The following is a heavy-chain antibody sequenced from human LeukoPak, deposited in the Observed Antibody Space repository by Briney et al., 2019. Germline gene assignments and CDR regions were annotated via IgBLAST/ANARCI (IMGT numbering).Heavy chain of an antibody. CDR2: TSGSGGST. Sequence: PGGSLRLSCAASGFTFSSYAMTWVRQAPGKGLEWVSSTSGSGGSTSYAVSVKGRFTISRDNSKNTLYLQMNSLRAEDTAVYYCAKAEGYDILTGLDYWGQGTLVTVSS. CDR3: AKAEGYDILTGLDY. J-gene: IGHJ4*02. CDR1: GFTFSSYA. D-gene: IGHD3-9*01. V-gene: IGHV3-23*01.